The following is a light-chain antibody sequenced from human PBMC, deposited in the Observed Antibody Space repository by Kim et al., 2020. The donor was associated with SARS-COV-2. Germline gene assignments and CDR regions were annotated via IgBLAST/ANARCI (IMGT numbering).Light chain of an antibody. CDR3: QQFGSSPFA. J-gene: IGKJ2*01. V-gene: IGKV3-20*01. CDR1: QSVNYNN. CDR2: SAS. Sequence: LSPGEKATLSCRASQSVNYNNLVWYQQKGGQAPRLLIYSASNRATGVPDRFSGSGSGTDFTLTISRLEPEDFAVFYCQQFGSSPFAFGQGTKLEI.